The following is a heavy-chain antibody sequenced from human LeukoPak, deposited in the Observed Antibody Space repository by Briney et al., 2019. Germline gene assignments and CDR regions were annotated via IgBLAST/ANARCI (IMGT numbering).Heavy chain of an antibody. CDR1: GGSISSGSYY. V-gene: IGHV4-61*02. CDR3: ARHMFPGGGTPSYFDY. CDR2: IYTSGST. J-gene: IGHJ4*02. Sequence: PSQTLSLTCTVSGGSISSGSYYWSWIRQPAGKGLEWIGRIYTSGSTNYNPSLKSRVTISVDTSKNQFSLKLSSVTAADTAVYYCARHMFPGGGTPSYFDYWGQGTLVTVSS. D-gene: IGHD1-1*01.